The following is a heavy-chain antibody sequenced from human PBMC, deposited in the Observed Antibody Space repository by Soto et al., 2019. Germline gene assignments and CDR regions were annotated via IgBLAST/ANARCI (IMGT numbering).Heavy chain of an antibody. CDR2: ISGSGGST. CDR1: GFTFSSYA. J-gene: IGHJ4*02. CDR3: AKAPAVLPAPQFDY. Sequence: PWGSLRLSCAASGFTFSSYAMSWVRQAPGKGLEWVSAISGSGGSTYYADSVKGRFTISRDNSKNTLYLQMNSLRAEDTAVYYCAKAPAVLPAPQFDYWGQGTLVTVSS. V-gene: IGHV3-23*01. D-gene: IGHD6-19*01.